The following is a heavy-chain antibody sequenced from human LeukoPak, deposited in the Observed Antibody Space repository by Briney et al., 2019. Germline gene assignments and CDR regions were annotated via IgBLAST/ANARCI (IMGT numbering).Heavy chain of an antibody. CDR1: GFTFNSYW. J-gene: IGHJ4*02. CDR2: IKEDGGDK. Sequence: GGSLRLSCAVSGFTFNSYWWSWVRQAPGKGLEWVASIKEDGGDKKYLDSVKGRFTISRDNAKNSLYLQMNSLRAEDTAMYYCAGEPRSMRYWGQGTLVTVSS. CDR3: AGEPRSMRY. V-gene: IGHV3-7*01.